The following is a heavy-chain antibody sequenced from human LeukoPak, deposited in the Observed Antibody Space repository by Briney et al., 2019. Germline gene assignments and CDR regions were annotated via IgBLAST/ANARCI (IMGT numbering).Heavy chain of an antibody. CDR2: ISAYNGNT. CDR1: GYTFTSYG. Sequence: GASVKVSSKASGYTFTSYGISWVRQAPGQGLEWMGWISAYNGNTNYAQKLQGRVTMTTDTSTSTAYMELRSLRSDDTAVYYCARGGYSGYLADNWFDPWGQGTLVTVSS. V-gene: IGHV1-18*01. D-gene: IGHD5-12*01. CDR3: ARGGYSGYLADNWFDP. J-gene: IGHJ5*02.